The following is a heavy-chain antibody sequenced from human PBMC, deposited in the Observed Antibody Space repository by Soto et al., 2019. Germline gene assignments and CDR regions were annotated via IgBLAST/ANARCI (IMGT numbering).Heavy chain of an antibody. CDR2: IHSSGSI. CDR1: GGSISSDDYY. CDR3: ARDLDGLYDDTSGPFPRPG. V-gene: IGHV4-30-4*01. J-gene: IGHJ1*01. Sequence: PSETLSLTCTVSGGSISSDDYYWSWIRQAPGRGLEWIGYIHSSGSIYYNPSLKSRATMSIDTAGNQFPLKVSSVTVADTAVYYCARDLDGLYDDTSGPFPRPGWGQGTLVTVSS. D-gene: IGHD3-22*01.